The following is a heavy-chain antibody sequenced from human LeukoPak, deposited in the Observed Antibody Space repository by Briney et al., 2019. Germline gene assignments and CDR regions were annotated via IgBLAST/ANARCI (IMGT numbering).Heavy chain of an antibody. Sequence: GGSLRLSCAASGFTFSSYTMHRVRQAPGKGLEWVAVISYDGSNKYYADSVKGRFTISRDNSKNTLYLQMNSLRPEDTAVYYCAREPSTVTKTLFLRYWGQGTLVTVSS. CDR1: GFTFSSYT. CDR2: ISYDGSNK. J-gene: IGHJ4*02. D-gene: IGHD4-11*01. CDR3: AREPSTVTKTLFLRY. V-gene: IGHV3-30*04.